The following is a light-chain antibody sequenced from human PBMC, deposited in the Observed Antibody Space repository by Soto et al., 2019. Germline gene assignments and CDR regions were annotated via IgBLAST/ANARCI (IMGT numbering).Light chain of an antibody. CDR3: QQRSNWPA. Sequence: EVVLTQSPATLSLSPGERATLSCRASQGIRNYLAWYQQKPGQAPRLLIYDASNRATDIPARFSGSGSGTDFTLTISSLEPEDFAVYYCQQRSNWPAFGQGTKVEIK. V-gene: IGKV3-11*01. CDR2: DAS. CDR1: QGIRNY. J-gene: IGKJ1*01.